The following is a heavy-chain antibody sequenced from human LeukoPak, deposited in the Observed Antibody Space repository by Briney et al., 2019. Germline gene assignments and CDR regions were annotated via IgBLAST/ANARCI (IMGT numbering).Heavy chain of an antibody. D-gene: IGHD3-16*02. V-gene: IGHV1-2*02. CDR2: INPNSGGT. J-gene: IGHJ4*02. CDR3: ARLFSNDYVWGSYRMSDY. CDR1: GYTFTGYY. Sequence: ASVKVSCKASGYTFTGYYMHWVRQAPGQGLEWMGWINPNSGGTNYAQKFQGRVTMTRDTSISTAYMELSRLRSDDTAVYYCARLFSNDYVWGSYRMSDYWGQGTLVTVSS.